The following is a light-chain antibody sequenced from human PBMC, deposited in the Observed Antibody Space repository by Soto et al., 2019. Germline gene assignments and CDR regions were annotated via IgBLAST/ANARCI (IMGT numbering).Light chain of an antibody. CDR3: TSYGGRDDTI. CDR2: AVT. V-gene: IGLV2-8*01. CDR1: SSDVGAYDR. J-gene: IGLJ2*01. Sequence: QSVLTQPPSASGSPGQSVTISCTGTSSDVGAYDRVSWYQQHPGKPPKLIIYAVTDRTSGVPDRFSGSKSGNTASLTVSGLQAEDEADYYCTSYGGRDDTIFGGGTKLTV.